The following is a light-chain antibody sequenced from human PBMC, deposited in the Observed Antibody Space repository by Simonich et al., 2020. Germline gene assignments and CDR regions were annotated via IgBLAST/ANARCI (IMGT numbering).Light chain of an antibody. J-gene: IGKJ4*01. CDR3: MQSIQLPLT. Sequence: DIVMTQTPLSMSVTPGQPASISCKSSQGLLHSYGKTYLYWYLQKPGQSPQLLIYEVSNRCSGVPDRFSGSGSGTDFTLKISRVEAEDVGVYYCMQSIQLPLTFGGGTKVEIK. CDR2: EVS. CDR1: QGLLHSYGKTY. V-gene: IGKV2D-29*02.